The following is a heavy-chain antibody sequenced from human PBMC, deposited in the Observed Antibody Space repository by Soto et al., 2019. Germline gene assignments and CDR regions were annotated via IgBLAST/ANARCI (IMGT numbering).Heavy chain of an antibody. V-gene: IGHV3-7*01. CDR3: ARHNPLYSSGWYVFDY. Sequence: LRLSCAASGFSFSSYWMSWVRQAPGKGLEWVANIKEDGSEKYYVDSVKGRFTISRDNTKNSVYLQMNSLRAEDTAVYYCARHNPLYSSGWYVFDYWGQGTLVTVSS. D-gene: IGHD6-19*01. CDR1: GFSFSSYW. CDR2: IKEDGSEK. J-gene: IGHJ4*02.